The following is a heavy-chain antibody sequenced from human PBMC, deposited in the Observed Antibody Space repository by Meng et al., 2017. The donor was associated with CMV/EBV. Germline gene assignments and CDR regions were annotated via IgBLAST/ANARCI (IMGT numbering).Heavy chain of an antibody. D-gene: IGHD3-22*01. V-gene: IGHV1-2*02. CDR2: IDPNSGGT. Sequence: YTFTGYYMHWVRQAPGQGLEWMGWIDPNSGGTSYAQKFQGRVTMTRDTSISTAYMELSRLRSDDTAVYYCARAPGNYYDSSGYPFDYWGQGTLVTVSS. CDR1: YTFTGYY. CDR3: ARAPGNYYDSSGYPFDY. J-gene: IGHJ4*02.